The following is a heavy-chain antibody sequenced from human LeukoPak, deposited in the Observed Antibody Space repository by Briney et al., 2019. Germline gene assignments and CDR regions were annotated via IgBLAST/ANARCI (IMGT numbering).Heavy chain of an antibody. V-gene: IGHV3-7*01. CDR2: IKQDGSEK. J-gene: IGHJ6*03. D-gene: IGHD3-3*01. CDR3: ARDNGVVHGVYYMDV. CDR1: GFTFSNYW. Sequence: GGSLRLSCAASGFTFSNYWMTWVRQAPGKGLEWVADIKQDGSEKLYVKSVRGRFTISRDNAQMSLFLQMNSLRAEDTAVYYCARDNGVVHGVYYMDVWGKGTTVTVS.